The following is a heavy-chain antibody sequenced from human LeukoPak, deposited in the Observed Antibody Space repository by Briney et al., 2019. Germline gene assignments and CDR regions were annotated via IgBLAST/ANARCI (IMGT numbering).Heavy chain of an antibody. CDR3: VRGVGLRWPSTFDY. Sequence: GGSLRLSCAASGFTFSSYSMNWVRQAPGKGLEWVSSISSNSNYIYYADSVKGRFTISRDNTKNSVYLQMNSLRADDTALYYCVRGVGLRWPSTFDYWGQGTLVSVSS. CDR2: ISSNSNYI. J-gene: IGHJ4*02. D-gene: IGHD4-23*01. CDR1: GFTFSSYS. V-gene: IGHV3-21*04.